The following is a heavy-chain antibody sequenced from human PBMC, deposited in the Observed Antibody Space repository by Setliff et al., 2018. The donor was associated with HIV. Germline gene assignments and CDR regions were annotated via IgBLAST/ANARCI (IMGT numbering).Heavy chain of an antibody. CDR2: IYPGDSDT. V-gene: IGHV5-51*01. CDR3: ARIMYSSSWYGYYYYYYMDV. J-gene: IGHJ6*03. Sequence: PGESLKISCKGSGYSFTSYWIGWVRQMPGKGLEWMGIIYPGDSDTRYSPSFQGQVTISADKSNSTAYLQWRSLKASDTAKYYCARIMYSSSWYGYYYYYYMDVWGKGTTVTVSS. D-gene: IGHD6-13*01. CDR1: GYSFTSYW.